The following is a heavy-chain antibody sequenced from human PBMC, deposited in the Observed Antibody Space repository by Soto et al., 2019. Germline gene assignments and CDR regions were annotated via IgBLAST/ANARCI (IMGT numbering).Heavy chain of an antibody. J-gene: IGHJ4*02. V-gene: IGHV3-30*18. CDR3: AKPKGADIAFDS. CDR1: GFTFSSDG. CDR2: ISYDGSDK. Sequence: QVQLVESGGGVVQPGRSLRLSCAASGFTFSSDGMHWVRQAPGKGLEWVAVISYDGSDKYYADSAKGRFTISRDNSKNTVFLQMNSLRPEDTALYYCAKPKGADIAFDSWGQGTLVTVSS. D-gene: IGHD2-15*01.